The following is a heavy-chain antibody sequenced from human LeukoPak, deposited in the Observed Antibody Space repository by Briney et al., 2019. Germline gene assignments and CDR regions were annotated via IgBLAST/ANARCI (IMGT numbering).Heavy chain of an antibody. Sequence: SETLSLTCTVSGGSISSYYWSWIRRPPGKGLEWIGYIYYSGSTNYNPSLKSRVTISVDTSKNQFSLKLSSVTAADTAVYYCAARGYSYGLIDYWGQGTLVTVSS. D-gene: IGHD5-18*01. CDR2: IYYSGST. CDR3: AARGYSYGLIDY. V-gene: IGHV4-59*01. J-gene: IGHJ4*02. CDR1: GGSISSYY.